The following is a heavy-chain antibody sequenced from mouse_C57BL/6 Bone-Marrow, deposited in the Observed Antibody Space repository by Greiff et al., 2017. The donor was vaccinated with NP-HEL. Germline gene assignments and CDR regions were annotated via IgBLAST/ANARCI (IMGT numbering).Heavy chain of an antibody. CDR2: INPNYGTT. J-gene: IGHJ4*01. CDR3: ARKAPTAKVLARGGALDY. CDR1: GYSFTDYN. D-gene: IGHD1-1*01. Sequence: VQLKQSGPELVKPGASVKISCKASGYSFTDYNMNWVKQSNGKSLEWIGVINPNYGTTSYNQKFKGKATLTVDQSSSTAYMQLNSLTSEDSAVYSCARKAPTAKVLARGGALDYWGQGTSVTVSS. V-gene: IGHV1-39*01.